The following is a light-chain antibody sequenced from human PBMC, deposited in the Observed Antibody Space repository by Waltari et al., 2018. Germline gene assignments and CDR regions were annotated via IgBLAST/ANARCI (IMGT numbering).Light chain of an antibody. CDR1: QGITSP. CDR3: QQLDSYPLA. J-gene: IGKJ4*01. CDR2: AAS. V-gene: IGKV1-9*01. Sequence: IQLTQSPSFLSASVGDRVTITCRASQGITSPLAWYQQRPGKAPKLLIYAASTLHSGVSSRFSGSGSGTDFTLTINSLQPEDFATYYCQQLDSYPLAFGGGTRVEIK.